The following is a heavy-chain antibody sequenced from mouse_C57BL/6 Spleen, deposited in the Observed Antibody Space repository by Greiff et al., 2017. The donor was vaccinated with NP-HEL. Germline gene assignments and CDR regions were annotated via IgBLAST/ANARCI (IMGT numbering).Heavy chain of an antibody. V-gene: IGHV14-4*01. CDR2: IDPENGDT. CDR1: GFNIKDDY. CDR3: TPNYYGTPYAMDY. D-gene: IGHD1-1*01. Sequence: EVKLQQSGAELVRPGASVKLSCTASGFNIKDDYMHWVKQRPEQGLEWIGWIDPENGDTEYASKFQGKATITADTSSNTAYLQLSSLTSEDTAVYYCTPNYYGTPYAMDYWGQGTSVTVSS. J-gene: IGHJ4*01.